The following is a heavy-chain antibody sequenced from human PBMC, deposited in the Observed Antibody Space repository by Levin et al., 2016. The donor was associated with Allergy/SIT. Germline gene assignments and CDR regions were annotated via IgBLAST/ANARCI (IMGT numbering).Heavy chain of an antibody. CDR1: AFTFSSYA. V-gene: IGHV3-23*01. CDR3: AKVARITIFGVVITLPRGKDNGMDV. J-gene: IGHJ6*02. Sequence: GESLKISCAASAFTFSSYAMSWVRQAPGKGLEWVSAISGSGGSTYYADSVKGRFTISRDNSQNTLYLQMNSLRAEDTAVYYCAKVARITIFGVVITLPRGKDNGMDVWGQGTTVTVSS. D-gene: IGHD3-3*01. CDR2: ISGSGGST.